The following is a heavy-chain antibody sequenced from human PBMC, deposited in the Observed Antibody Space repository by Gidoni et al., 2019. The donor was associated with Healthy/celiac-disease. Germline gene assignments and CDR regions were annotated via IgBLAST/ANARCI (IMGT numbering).Heavy chain of an antibody. CDR3: AKARPPSSIVVVAAMDY. J-gene: IGHJ4*02. V-gene: IGHV3-23*01. CDR1: EFTLSRYA. D-gene: IGHD2-15*01. Sequence: EVQLLESGGGLVQPGGSMRLSCAAAEFTLSRYAMSWVRQSPGKGLVWVSALSCSSGSTYDADSVTGRFTISRDNSKNTLYLQMNSLRAEDTAVSYFAKARPPSSIVVVAAMDYWGQGTLVTVSS. CDR2: LSCSSGST.